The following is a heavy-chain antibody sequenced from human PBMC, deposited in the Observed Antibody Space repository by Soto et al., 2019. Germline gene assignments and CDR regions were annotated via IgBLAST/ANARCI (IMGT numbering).Heavy chain of an antibody. CDR2: IYPSGST. CDR1: GGSISGHS. CDR3: VGGRSYSVYDF. D-gene: IGHD5-12*01. J-gene: IGHJ4*02. V-gene: IGHV4-4*07. Sequence: TLSLTCTVSGGSISGHSWVWIRQPAGKGLEWIGHIYPSGSTSYNPSLRSRVTMSLDTSSNQIFLNLTSVTAADTAVFYCVGGRSYSVYDFWGPGTLVTVSS.